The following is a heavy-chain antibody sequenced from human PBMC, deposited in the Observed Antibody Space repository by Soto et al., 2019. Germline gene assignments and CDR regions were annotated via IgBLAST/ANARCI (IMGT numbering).Heavy chain of an antibody. V-gene: IGHV1-69*13. Sequence: SVKVSCKASGGTFSSYAIGWVRQAPGQGLEWMGGIIPIFGTANYAQKFQGRVTITADESTSTAYMELSSLRSEDTAVYYCARGRIVLMVYAPRYYGMDVWGQGTTVTVSS. CDR2: IIPIFGTA. CDR3: ARGRIVLMVYAPRYYGMDV. CDR1: GGTFSSYA. J-gene: IGHJ6*02. D-gene: IGHD2-8*01.